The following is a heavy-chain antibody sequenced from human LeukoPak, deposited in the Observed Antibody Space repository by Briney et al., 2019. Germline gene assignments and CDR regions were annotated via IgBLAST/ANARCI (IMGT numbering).Heavy chain of an antibody. CDR1: GFTFSSYA. Sequence: GGSLRLSCAASGFTFSSYAMIWVRQAPGKGLAWVSAISGSGGSTYYADSVKGRFTISRDNSKNTLYLQMNSLRAEDTAVYYCAKAYTIFGVVDFDYWGQGTLVTVSS. CDR3: AKAYTIFGVVDFDY. D-gene: IGHD3-3*01. CDR2: ISGSGGST. V-gene: IGHV3-23*01. J-gene: IGHJ4*02.